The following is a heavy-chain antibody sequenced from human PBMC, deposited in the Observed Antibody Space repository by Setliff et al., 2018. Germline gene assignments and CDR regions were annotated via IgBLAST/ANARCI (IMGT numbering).Heavy chain of an antibody. V-gene: IGHV1-18*04. CDR3: ARINFYVSSGYYYAPDF. Sequence: ASVKVSCKASGYTFTGYYMHWVRQAPGQGLEWMGWINNYNFNTQYAQKFQGRVTVTTDTSTTTAYMELRSLRADDTAVYYCARINFYVSSGYYYAPDFWGQGTLVTVSS. J-gene: IGHJ4*02. CDR2: INNYNFNT. D-gene: IGHD3-22*01. CDR1: GYTFTGYY.